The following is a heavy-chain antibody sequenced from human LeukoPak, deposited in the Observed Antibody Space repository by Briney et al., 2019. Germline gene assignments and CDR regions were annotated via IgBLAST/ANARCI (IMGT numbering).Heavy chain of an antibody. V-gene: IGHV1-18*01. D-gene: IGHD5-12*01. J-gene: IGHJ6*02. CDR1: GYTFTSYD. Sequence: ASVKVSCKASGYTFTSYDISWVRQAPGQGLEWMGWISAYNGNTNYAQKLQGRVTMTTDTSTSTAYMELRSLRSDDTAVYYCARVRVATTYYYYYYGMDVWGQGTTVTVSS. CDR3: ARVRVATTYYYYYYGMDV. CDR2: ISAYNGNT.